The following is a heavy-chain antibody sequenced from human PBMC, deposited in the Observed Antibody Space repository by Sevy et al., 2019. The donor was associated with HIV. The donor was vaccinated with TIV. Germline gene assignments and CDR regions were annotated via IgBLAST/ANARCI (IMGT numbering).Heavy chain of an antibody. Sequence: GGSLRLSCAVSGFSFSNYWMSWVRQAPGKGLEWVANIKVDGSEKHYVDSVKGRFTISRDNTKNSLFLQMNSMRAEDTALYYCAGYNNLGYWGQGTLVTVSS. J-gene: IGHJ4*02. CDR3: AGYNNLGY. D-gene: IGHD1-1*01. V-gene: IGHV3-7*01. CDR1: GFSFSNYW. CDR2: IKVDGSEK.